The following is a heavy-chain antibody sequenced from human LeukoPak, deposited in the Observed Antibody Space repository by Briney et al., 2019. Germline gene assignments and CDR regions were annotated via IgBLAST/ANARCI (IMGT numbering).Heavy chain of an antibody. CDR3: ARDLVAVAGLGWFDP. CDR2: IIPIFGTA. D-gene: IGHD6-19*01. Sequence: SVKVSCKASGGTFSSYAISWVRQAPGQGLEWMGGIIPIFGTANYAQKFQGRVTITADESTSTAYMELSSLRSEDTAVYYCARDLVAVAGLGWFDPWGQGTLVTVSS. J-gene: IGHJ5*02. CDR1: GGTFSSYA. V-gene: IGHV1-69*13.